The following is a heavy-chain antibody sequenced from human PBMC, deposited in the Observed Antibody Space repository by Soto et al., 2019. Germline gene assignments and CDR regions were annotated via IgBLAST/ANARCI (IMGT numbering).Heavy chain of an antibody. J-gene: IGHJ4*02. CDR2: ISYEGRNK. CDR3: AKGRDSTLLRWQYFDN. CDR1: GFTFSLYG. Sequence: QVQLVESGGDVIHSGKSLRLSCAVSGFTFSLYGMHWIRQAPGKGLEWVAFISYEGRNKYYADSVKGRFTISRDNSKNTVSLQMDSLRPEDTAVYYRAKGRDSTLLRWQYFDNWGQGTQVTVSS. D-gene: IGHD4-4*01. V-gene: IGHV3-30*18.